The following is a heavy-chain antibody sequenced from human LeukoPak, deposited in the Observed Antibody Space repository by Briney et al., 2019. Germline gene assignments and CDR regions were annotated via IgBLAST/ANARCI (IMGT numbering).Heavy chain of an antibody. V-gene: IGHV3-21*01. CDR2: ISSSSSYI. J-gene: IGHJ4*02. Sequence: GGSLRLSCAATGFIFSNYAMNWVRQAPGKGLEWVSSISSSSSYIYYADSVKGRFTISRDNAKNSLYLQMNSLRAEDTAVYYCARARYCSSTSCLFVDYWGQGTLVTVSS. CDR3: ARARYCSSTSCLFVDY. D-gene: IGHD2-2*01. CDR1: GFIFSNYA.